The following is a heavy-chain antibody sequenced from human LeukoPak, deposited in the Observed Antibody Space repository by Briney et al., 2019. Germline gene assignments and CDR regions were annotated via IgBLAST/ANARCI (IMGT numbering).Heavy chain of an antibody. CDR1: GYTFTNYC. CDR3: APDLWAVAAIEGRFDY. D-gene: IGHD2-15*01. Sequence: ASVKVSCKASGYTFTNYCISWVRQAPGQGLEWMGWINAYNGNTNYAQNFQGRVTMTTDTSTTTAYMELRSLRSDDTAVYYRAPDLWAVAAIEGRFDYWGQGTLVTVSS. V-gene: IGHV1-18*01. J-gene: IGHJ4*02. CDR2: INAYNGNT.